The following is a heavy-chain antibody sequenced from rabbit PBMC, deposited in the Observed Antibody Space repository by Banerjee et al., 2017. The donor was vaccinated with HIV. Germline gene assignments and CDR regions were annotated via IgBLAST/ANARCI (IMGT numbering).Heavy chain of an antibody. CDR2: IYTGNGDT. CDR3: GRGGDWGSRFDL. D-gene: IGHD2-1*01. Sequence: WVRQAPGKGLEWIGYIYTGNGDTGYASWVNGRFTITRSTSLNTVTLQLNSLTAADTATYFCGRGGDWGSRFDLWGPGTMVTVS. V-gene: IGHV1S47*01. J-gene: IGHJ3*01.